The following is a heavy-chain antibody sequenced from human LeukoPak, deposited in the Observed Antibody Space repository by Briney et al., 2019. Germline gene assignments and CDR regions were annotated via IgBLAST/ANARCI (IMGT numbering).Heavy chain of an antibody. D-gene: IGHD5-18*01. Sequence: PGGSLRLSCAASGFTFSSYWMSWVRQAPGKGLEWVANIRQDGSEKYYVDSVKGRFTISRDNAKNSLYLQMNSLRAEDTAVYYCAKRTTAMVAAFDYWGQGTLVTVSS. CDR3: AKRTTAMVAAFDY. J-gene: IGHJ4*02. CDR1: GFTFSSYW. V-gene: IGHV3-7*01. CDR2: IRQDGSEK.